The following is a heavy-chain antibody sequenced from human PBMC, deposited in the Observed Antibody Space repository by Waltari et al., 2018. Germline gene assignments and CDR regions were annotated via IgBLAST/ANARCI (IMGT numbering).Heavy chain of an antibody. CDR1: GDSVSSHSSA. J-gene: IGHJ4*02. V-gene: IGHV6-1*01. CDR3: ARQSLHRDFWIGYYSGMLDY. CDR2: TYYKSKWYN. Sequence: QVQLQQSGPGLVKPSQTLSLTCAISGDSVSSHSSAWHWLRQPPPRGLDWLGRTYYKSKWYNDYAVSVQSRITINPDTAKNQFSLQLNSVTPEDTAVYYCARQSLHRDFWIGYYSGMLDYWGRGTLVTVSS. D-gene: IGHD3-3*01.